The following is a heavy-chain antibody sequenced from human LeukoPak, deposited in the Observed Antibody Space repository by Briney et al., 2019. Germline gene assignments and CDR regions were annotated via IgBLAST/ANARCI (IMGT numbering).Heavy chain of an antibody. CDR3: ARVAAAAAAGIDY. CDR2: IYYSGST. J-gene: IGHJ4*02. V-gene: IGHV4-30-4*01. D-gene: IGHD6-13*01. Sequence: PSETLSLTCTVSGGSISSGDYYWSWIRQPSGKGLEWIGYIYYSGSTYYNPSLKSRVTISVDTSKNQFSLKLSSVTAADTAVYYCARVAAAAAAGIDYWGQGTLVTVSS. CDR1: GGSISSGDYY.